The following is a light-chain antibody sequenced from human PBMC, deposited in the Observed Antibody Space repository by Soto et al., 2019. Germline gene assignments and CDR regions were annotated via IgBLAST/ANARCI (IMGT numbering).Light chain of an antibody. CDR2: EVT. CDR3: SSYTSSTRV. CDR1: ISDVDDYNY. Sequence: QSVLTQPASVSGSPGQSITISCTGIISDVDDYNYVSWYQQHPGKVPKLIIYEVTKRPSGVSNHFSGSKSGNTASLTISGLQTDDEADYYCSSYTSSTRVFGGGTKVTVL. V-gene: IGLV2-14*01. J-gene: IGLJ3*02.